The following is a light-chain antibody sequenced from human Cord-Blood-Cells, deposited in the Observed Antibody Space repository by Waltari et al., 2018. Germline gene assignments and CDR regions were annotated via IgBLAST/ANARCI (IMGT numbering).Light chain of an antibody. CDR3: NSRDSSGNHYV. J-gene: IGLJ1*01. Sequence: SSELTPDPAVSVALGQTVRIRCHGDSLRSHYARWYQQKPGQAPVLVIYGKNNRPSGIPDRFSGSSSGNTASLTITGAQAEDEADYYCNSRDSSGNHYVFGTGTKVTVL. CDR1: SLRSHY. V-gene: IGLV3-19*01. CDR2: GKN.